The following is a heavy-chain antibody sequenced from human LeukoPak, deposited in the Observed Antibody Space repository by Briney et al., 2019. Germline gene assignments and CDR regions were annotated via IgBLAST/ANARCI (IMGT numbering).Heavy chain of an antibody. CDR2: IRQDGSEQ. J-gene: IGHJ4*02. CDR1: GFTFGSYY. CDR3: ARTRTQVSYRGFDY. D-gene: IGHD1-14*01. Sequence: GGSLRLSCEASGFTFGSYYMSWVRRAPGKGLEWVANIRQDGSEQYYVDSVKGRFTISRDNAKSSLYLQMTGLRVEDTAVYYCARTRTQVSYRGFDYWGQGTPVTVSS. V-gene: IGHV3-7*01.